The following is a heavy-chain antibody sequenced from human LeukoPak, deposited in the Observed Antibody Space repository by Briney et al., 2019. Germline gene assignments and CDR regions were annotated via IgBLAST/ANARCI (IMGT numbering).Heavy chain of an antibody. CDR2: ISSSSSTI. V-gene: IGHV3-48*01. CDR1: GFTFSSYN. J-gene: IGHJ3*02. CDR3: ARDRGSSWYSDAFDI. D-gene: IGHD6-13*01. Sequence: GGSLRLSCAASGFTFSSYNMNWVRQAPGKGLEWVSYISSSSSTIYYADSVKGRFTISRDNAKNSLYLQMNSLRAEDTAVYYCARDRGSSWYSDAFDIWGQGTMVTVSS.